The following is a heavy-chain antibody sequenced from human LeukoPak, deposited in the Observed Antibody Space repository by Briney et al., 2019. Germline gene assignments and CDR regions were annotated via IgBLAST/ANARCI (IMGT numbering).Heavy chain of an antibody. CDR2: IYYSGST. Sequence: SETLSLTCTVSGGSISSGGYYWSWIRQHPGKGLEWIGYIYYSGSTYYNPSLKSRVTKSVDTSKNQFSLKLSSVTAADTAVYYCARVVVVAATPDYWGQGTLVTVSS. D-gene: IGHD2-15*01. CDR3: ARVVVVAATPDY. CDR1: GGSISSGGYY. J-gene: IGHJ4*02. V-gene: IGHV4-31*03.